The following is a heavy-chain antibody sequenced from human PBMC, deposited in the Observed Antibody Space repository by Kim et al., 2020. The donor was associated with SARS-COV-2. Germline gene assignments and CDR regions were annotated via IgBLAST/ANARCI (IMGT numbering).Heavy chain of an antibody. V-gene: IGHV3-23*01. CDR3: AKTQLWDWIWYYGMDV. Sequence: GGSLRLSCAASGFTFSSYAMSWVRQAPGKGLEWVSAISGSGGSTYYADSVKGRFTISRDNSKNTLYLQMNSLRAEDTAVYYCAKTQLWDWIWYYGMDVWGPGTTVTVSS. CDR2: ISGSGGST. J-gene: IGHJ6*02. CDR1: GFTFSSYA. D-gene: IGHD5-18*01.